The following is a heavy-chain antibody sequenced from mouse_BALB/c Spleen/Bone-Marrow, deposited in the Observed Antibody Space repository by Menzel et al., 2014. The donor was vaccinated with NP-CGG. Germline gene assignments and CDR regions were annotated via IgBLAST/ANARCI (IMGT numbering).Heavy chain of an antibody. J-gene: IGHJ4*01. CDR1: GYNFISYW. CDR3: ARNYDYDGGYYAVDY. Sequence: QVQLQQSGAELAKPGASVKMSCKASGYNFISYWMHWVKQRPGQGLEWIGYINPSTGYTEYNQKFKDKATLTADKSSSKAYMQLSSLTSEDSAVYYCARNYDYDGGYYAVDYWGQGTSATVSS. CDR2: INPSTGYT. V-gene: IGHV1-7*01. D-gene: IGHD2-4*01.